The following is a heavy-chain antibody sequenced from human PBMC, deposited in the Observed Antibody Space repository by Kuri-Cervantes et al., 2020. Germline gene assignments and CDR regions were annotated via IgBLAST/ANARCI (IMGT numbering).Heavy chain of an antibody. CDR2: IWYDGSNK. CDR1: GFTFSSYG. V-gene: IGHV3-33*01. Sequence: GESLKISCAASGFTFSSYGMHWVRQAPGKGLEWVAVIWYDGSNKYYADSVKGRFTISRDNAKNSLYLQMNSLRDEDTAVYYCARGFLGYCSGGSCYTIFDYWGQGTLVTVSS. J-gene: IGHJ4*02. D-gene: IGHD2-15*01. CDR3: ARGFLGYCSGGSCYTIFDY.